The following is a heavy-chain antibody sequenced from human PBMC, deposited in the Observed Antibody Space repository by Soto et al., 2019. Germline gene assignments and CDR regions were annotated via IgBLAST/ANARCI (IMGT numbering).Heavy chain of an antibody. D-gene: IGHD4-4*01. CDR3: AREDYSNFDY. Sequence: AGGSLRLSCAASGFTFSSYSMNWVRQAPGKGLEWVSSISSSSSYIYSADSVKGRFTISRDNAKNSLYLQMNSLRAEDTAVYYCAREDYSNFDYWGQGTLVTVS. V-gene: IGHV3-21*01. CDR1: GFTFSSYS. J-gene: IGHJ4*02. CDR2: ISSSSSYI.